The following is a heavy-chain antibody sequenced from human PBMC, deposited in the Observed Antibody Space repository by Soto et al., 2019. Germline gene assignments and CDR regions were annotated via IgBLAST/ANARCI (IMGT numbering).Heavy chain of an antibody. J-gene: IGHJ6*02. D-gene: IGHD4-17*01. CDR3: ASEFSDYGDYYHYGMDV. Sequence: QVQLVQSGAEEKKPGASVKVSCKASGYTFTSYTIHWVRQAPGQRLEWMGWINAGNGNTKYSQKFQGRVTITRDTSASTAYMELSSLRSEDTGVYYCASEFSDYGDYYHYGMDVWGQGTTVTVSS. CDR2: INAGNGNT. CDR1: GYTFTSYT. V-gene: IGHV1-3*05.